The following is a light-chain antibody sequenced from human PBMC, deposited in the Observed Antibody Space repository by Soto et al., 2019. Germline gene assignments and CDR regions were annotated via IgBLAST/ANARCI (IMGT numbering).Light chain of an antibody. V-gene: IGKV3-11*01. CDR3: QQRSNWPSIT. CDR1: QSVSSY. CDR2: DAS. Sequence: EIVLTQSPATLALSPGERATLSCRASQSVSSYLAWYQQKPGQAPRLLISDASNRAPGIPVRFSGSGFGTDFTLTTSSLEAEDSAVYYCQQRSNWPSITFGQGTRLEIK. J-gene: IGKJ5*01.